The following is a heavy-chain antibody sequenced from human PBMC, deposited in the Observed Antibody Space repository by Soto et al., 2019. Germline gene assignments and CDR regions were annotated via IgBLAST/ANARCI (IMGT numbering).Heavy chain of an antibody. Sequence: PSETLSLTCSVSGGSISSYYWSWIRQPPGKGLEWIGYIYYSGSTNYNPSLKSRVTISVDTSKNQFSLKLSSVTAADTAVYYCARGVGIVGATTWYYGMDVWGQGTTVTVS. V-gene: IGHV4-59*01. D-gene: IGHD1-26*01. CDR3: ARGVGIVGATTWYYGMDV. CDR2: IYYSGST. CDR1: GGSISSYY. J-gene: IGHJ6*02.